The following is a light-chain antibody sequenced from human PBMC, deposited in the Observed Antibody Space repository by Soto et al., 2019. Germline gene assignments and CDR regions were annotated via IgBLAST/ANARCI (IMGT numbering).Light chain of an antibody. V-gene: IGLV2-23*03. Sequence: QSALTQPASVSGSPGQSITISCTGTSRDVGSSNLVSWYQQHPGKAPKLIIYEGIQRPSGLSHRFSGSKSANTASLTISGLQTEDEADYYCCSYAGGNTFAFGGGTKLTVL. CDR1: SRDVGSSNL. CDR3: CSYAGGNTFA. CDR2: EGI. J-gene: IGLJ3*02.